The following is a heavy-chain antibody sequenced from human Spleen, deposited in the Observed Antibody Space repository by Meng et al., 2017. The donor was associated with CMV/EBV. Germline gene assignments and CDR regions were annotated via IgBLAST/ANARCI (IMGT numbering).Heavy chain of an antibody. V-gene: IGHV4-61*01. CDR1: GSVSSGSYY. CDR3: ARAPYSSGWYVIVNFDY. D-gene: IGHD6-13*01. J-gene: IGHJ4*02. CDR2: IYYSGSA. Sequence: GSVSSGSYYWSWIRQPPGKGLEWIGYIYYSGSADYDPSLESRVTMSVDTSKNQFSLKLSSVTAADTAVYCCARAPYSSGWYVIVNFDYWGQGILVTVSS.